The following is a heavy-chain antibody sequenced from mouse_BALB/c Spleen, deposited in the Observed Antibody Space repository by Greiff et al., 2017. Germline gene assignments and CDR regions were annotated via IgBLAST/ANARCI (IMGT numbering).Heavy chain of an antibody. CDR3: ARDNYGSSYRWYFDV. J-gene: IGHJ1*01. Sequence: EVKLMESGGGLVQPGGSLRLSCATSGFTFTDYYMSWVRQPPGKALEWLGFIRNKANGYTTEYSASVKGRFTISRDNSQSILYLQMNTLRAEDSATYYCARDNYGSSYRWYFDVWGAGTTVTVSS. CDR1: GFTFTDYY. V-gene: IGHV7-3*02. CDR2: IRNKANGYTT. D-gene: IGHD1-1*01.